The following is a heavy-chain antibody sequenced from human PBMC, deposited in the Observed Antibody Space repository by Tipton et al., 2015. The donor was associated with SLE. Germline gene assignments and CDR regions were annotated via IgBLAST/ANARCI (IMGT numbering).Heavy chain of an antibody. CDR1: GGSFSGYY. D-gene: IGHD6-19*01. Sequence: TLSLTCAVYGGSFSGYYWSWIRQPPGKGLEWIGEINHSGSTYYNPSLKSRVTISVDTSKNQFSLKLSSVTAADTAVYYCARARGPRIAVAGDFDYWGQGTLVTVSS. J-gene: IGHJ4*02. V-gene: IGHV4-34*01. CDR3: ARARGPRIAVAGDFDY. CDR2: INHSGST.